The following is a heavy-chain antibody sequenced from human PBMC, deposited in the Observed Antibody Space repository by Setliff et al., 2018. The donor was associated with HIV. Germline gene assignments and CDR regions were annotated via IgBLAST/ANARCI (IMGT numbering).Heavy chain of an antibody. Sequence: ASVKVSCKASGYTFTSYYMHWVRQAPGQGLEWMGIINPSGDSTSYAQKFQGRVTMTRDTSTNTVYMELNSLRSEDTAVYYCARLGDFWSGYYYFDYLGQGTLVTVS. V-gene: IGHV1-46*01. D-gene: IGHD3-3*01. CDR2: INPSGDST. CDR1: GYTFTSYY. J-gene: IGHJ4*02. CDR3: ARLGDFWSGYYYFDY.